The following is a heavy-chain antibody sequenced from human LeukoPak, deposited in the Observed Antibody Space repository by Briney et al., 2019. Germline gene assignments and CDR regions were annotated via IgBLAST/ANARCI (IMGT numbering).Heavy chain of an antibody. CDR1: GGSFSGYY. J-gene: IGHJ3*02. D-gene: IGHD6-19*01. CDR2: INHSGST. Sequence: SETLSLTCAVYGGSFSGYYWSWIRQPPGKGLEWIGEINHSGSTNYNPSLKSRVTISVDTSKNQFSLKLSSVTAADTAVYYCARRIAVADAFDIWGQGTMVTVSS. CDR3: ARRIAVADAFDI. V-gene: IGHV4-34*01.